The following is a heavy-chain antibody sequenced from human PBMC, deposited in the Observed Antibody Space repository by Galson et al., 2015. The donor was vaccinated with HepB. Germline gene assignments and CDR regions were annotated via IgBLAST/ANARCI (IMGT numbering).Heavy chain of an antibody. CDR3: ATSTVVTPDAFDI. D-gene: IGHD4-23*01. CDR2: IIPIFGTA. CDR1: GGTFSSYA. Sequence: SVKVSCKASGGTFSSYAISWVRQAPGQGLEWMGGIIPIFGTANYAQKFQGRVTITADESTSTAYMELSSLRSEDTAVYYCATSTVVTPDAFDIWGQGTMVTVSS. V-gene: IGHV1-69*13. J-gene: IGHJ3*02.